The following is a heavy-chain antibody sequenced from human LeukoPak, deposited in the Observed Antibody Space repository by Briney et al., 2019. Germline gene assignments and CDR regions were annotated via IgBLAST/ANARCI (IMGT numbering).Heavy chain of an antibody. Sequence: PGGSLRLSCAASGFTFDDYTMHWARQAPGKGLEWVSLISWDGGSTYYADSVKGRFTISRDNSKNSLYLQMNSLRTEDTALYYCAKSPGIAAAFSYWGQGTLVTVSS. CDR3: AKSPGIAAAFSY. D-gene: IGHD6-13*01. CDR1: GFTFDDYT. CDR2: ISWDGGST. V-gene: IGHV3-43*01. J-gene: IGHJ4*02.